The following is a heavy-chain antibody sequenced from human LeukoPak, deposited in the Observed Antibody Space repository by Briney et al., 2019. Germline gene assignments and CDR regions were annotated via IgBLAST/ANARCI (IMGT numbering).Heavy chain of an antibody. V-gene: IGHV4-59*01. D-gene: IGHD3-16*02. CDR2: IYYSGST. Sequence: PSETLSLTCTVSGGSISSYYWSWIRQPPGKGLEWIGYIYYSGSTNYNPYLKSRVTISVDTSKNQFSLKLSSVTAADTAVYYCARGYYDYVWGSYRPMPFDYWGQGTLVTVSS. CDR3: ARGYYDYVWGSYRPMPFDY. CDR1: GGSISSYY. J-gene: IGHJ4*02.